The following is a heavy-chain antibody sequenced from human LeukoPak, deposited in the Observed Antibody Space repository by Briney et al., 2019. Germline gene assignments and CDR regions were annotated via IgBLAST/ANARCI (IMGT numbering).Heavy chain of an antibody. V-gene: IGHV3-23*01. CDR1: GFTFSSYA. D-gene: IGHD6-19*01. CDR3: ARAQTSSGWYGRESDFDY. CDR2: ISGSGGST. Sequence: GGSLRLSCAASGFTFSSYAISWVRQAPGKGLEWVSVISGSGGSTYYADSVKGRFTISRDNSKNTLYLQMNSLRAEDTAVYYCARAQTSSGWYGRESDFDYWGQGTLVTVSS. J-gene: IGHJ4*02.